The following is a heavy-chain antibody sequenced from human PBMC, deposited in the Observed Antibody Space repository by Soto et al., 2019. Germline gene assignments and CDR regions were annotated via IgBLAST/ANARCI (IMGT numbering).Heavy chain of an antibody. V-gene: IGHV1-18*01. Sequence: QVQLVQSGAEVKKPGASVKVSCKASGYTFTRYGVIWVRQAPGQGLEWLGWINGYNGNTNYAQKLQGRVTMTTDTSTSTAYMELRSLGSDDTAVYYCARMGDVPYYYYGMDVWGQGTTVTVSS. J-gene: IGHJ6*02. D-gene: IGHD3-16*01. CDR2: INGYNGNT. CDR3: ARMGDVPYYYYGMDV. CDR1: GYTFTRYG.